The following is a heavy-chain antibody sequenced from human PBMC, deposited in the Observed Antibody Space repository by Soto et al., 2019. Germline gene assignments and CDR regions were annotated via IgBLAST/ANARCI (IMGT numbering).Heavy chain of an antibody. CDR2: IYSGGST. CDR1: GFTVSSNY. D-gene: IGHD3-10*01. Sequence: PGGSLRLSCAASGFTVSSNYMSWVRQAPGKGLEWVSVIYSGGSTYYADSVKGRFTISRHNSKNTLYLQMNSLRAGDTAVYYCARDRNGFVEFNYYGMDVWGQGTTVTVSS. CDR3: ARDRNGFVEFNYYGMDV. V-gene: IGHV3-53*04. J-gene: IGHJ6*02.